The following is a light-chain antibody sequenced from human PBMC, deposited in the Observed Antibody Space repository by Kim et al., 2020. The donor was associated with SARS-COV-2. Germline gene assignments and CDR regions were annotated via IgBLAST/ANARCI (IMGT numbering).Light chain of an antibody. V-gene: IGKV1-33*01. CDR3: QQYDNPPLT. J-gene: IGKJ4*01. CDR2: GVS. CDR1: QGIRNY. Sequence: DIQMTQSPSFLSASVGDRVTITCQASQGIRNYLSGYQQKPGNAPKLLIYGVSNLEPGVPSRFSGSRSGTDFNGSGTHFTFTISSLQPEDIGTYSCQQYDNPPLTFGGGTKVDIK.